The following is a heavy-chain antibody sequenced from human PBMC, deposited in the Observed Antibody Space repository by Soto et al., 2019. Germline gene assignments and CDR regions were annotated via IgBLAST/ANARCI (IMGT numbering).Heavy chain of an antibody. Sequence: PSETLSLTCTVSGGSISSYYWSWIRQPPGKGLEWIGYIYYSGSTNYNPSLKSRVTISVDTSKNQFSLKLSSVTAADTAVYYCGRVYDSSGYAYYYYYGMDVWGQGTTVPVSS. CDR2: IYYSGST. J-gene: IGHJ6*02. CDR1: GGSISSYY. V-gene: IGHV4-59*01. D-gene: IGHD3-22*01. CDR3: GRVYDSSGYAYYYYYGMDV.